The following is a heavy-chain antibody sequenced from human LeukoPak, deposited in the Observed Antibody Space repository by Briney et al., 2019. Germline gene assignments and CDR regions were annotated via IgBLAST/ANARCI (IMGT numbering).Heavy chain of an antibody. CDR3: ARHNCSSTSCYDGGFDY. CDR2: IYYSGST. Sequence: PSETLSLTCTVSGGSISSSNYYWGWIRQPPGKGLEWIGSIYYSGSTYYSPSLKSRVTISVNTSKNQFSLRLRSVTAADTAVYYCARHNCSSTSCYDGGFDYWGQGTLVTVSS. D-gene: IGHD2-2*01. V-gene: IGHV4-39*01. CDR1: GGSISSSNYY. J-gene: IGHJ4*02.